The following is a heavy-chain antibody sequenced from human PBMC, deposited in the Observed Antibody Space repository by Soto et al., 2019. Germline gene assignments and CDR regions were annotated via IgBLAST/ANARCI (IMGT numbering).Heavy chain of an antibody. CDR1: GFTFSSYG. V-gene: IGHV3-30*18. J-gene: IGHJ5*02. D-gene: IGHD2-2*02. CDR2: ISYDGSNK. CDR3: AKDPTFGYCSSTSCYTPWFDP. Sequence: ESGGGVVQPGRSLRLSCAASGFTFSSYGMHWVRQAPGKGLEWVAVISYDGSNKYYADSVKGRFTISRDNSKNTLYLQMNSLRAEDTAVYYCAKDPTFGYCSSTSCYTPWFDPWGQGTLVTVSS.